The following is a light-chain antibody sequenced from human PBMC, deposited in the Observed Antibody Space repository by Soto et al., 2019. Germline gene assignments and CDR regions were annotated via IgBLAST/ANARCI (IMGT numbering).Light chain of an antibody. CDR3: QQLKSYPLT. CDR1: QTISNF. V-gene: IGKV1-5*01. Sequence: DIQMTQSPSTLSASVGERVAISCRANQTISNFLAWYQQRPGKAPKLVIYDASTLESGVPSRFSGSGSGTDFTLTISSLQPEDFATYYCQQLKSYPLTFGGGTKVDIK. J-gene: IGKJ4*01. CDR2: DAS.